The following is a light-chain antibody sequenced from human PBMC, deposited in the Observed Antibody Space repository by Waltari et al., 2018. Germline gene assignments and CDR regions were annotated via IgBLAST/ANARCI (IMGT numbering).Light chain of an antibody. CDR3: QQYERYSWT. CDR1: QTISNW. V-gene: IGKV1-5*03. CDR2: QAS. J-gene: IGKJ1*01. Sequence: IQMTQSPSTLSASLGDRVTITCRASQTISNWLAWYQQKPGKAPKLLIYQASSLNIGVPSRFSGSGSGSEFTLTISSLQPDDFATYYCQQYERYSWTFGQGTKVEIK.